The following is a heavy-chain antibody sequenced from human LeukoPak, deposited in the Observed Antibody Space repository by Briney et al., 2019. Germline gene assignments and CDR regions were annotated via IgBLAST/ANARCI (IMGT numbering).Heavy chain of an antibody. CDR1: GYTFTIYY. Sequence: GASVNVSYKASGYTFTIYYMHWVRQAPGQGLEGMGVINPSGGSTSYAQKFQGRVTMTRDMSTSTVYMELSSLRSEDTAVYYCARDEDSSGWYEGYVGWFDPWGQGTLVTVSS. V-gene: IGHV1-46*01. CDR3: ARDEDSSGWYEGYVGWFDP. D-gene: IGHD6-19*01. CDR2: INPSGGST. J-gene: IGHJ5*02.